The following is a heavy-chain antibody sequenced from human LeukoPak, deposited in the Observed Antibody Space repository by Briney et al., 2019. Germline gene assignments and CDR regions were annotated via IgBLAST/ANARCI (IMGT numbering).Heavy chain of an antibody. J-gene: IGHJ4*02. CDR3: AKGLPSGNSFDY. V-gene: IGHV3-23*01. D-gene: IGHD2-15*01. Sequence: GRFTISRDTSKNTLCLQMNSLRAEDTAVYYCAKGLPSGNSFDYWGQGTLVTVSS.